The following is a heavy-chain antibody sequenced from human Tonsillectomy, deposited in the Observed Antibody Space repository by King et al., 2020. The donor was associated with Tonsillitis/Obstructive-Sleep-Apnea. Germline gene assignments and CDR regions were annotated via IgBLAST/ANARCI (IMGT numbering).Heavy chain of an antibody. Sequence: VRLQESGPGLVKPSETLSLTCTVSGGSISSYYWSWIRQPPGKGLEWIGYIYYSGSTNYNPSLKSRVTISVDTSKNQFSLNLRSVTAADTAVYFCARHVMDSSTYGFYYGMDVWGQGTTVTVSS. D-gene: IGHD2/OR15-2a*01. J-gene: IGHJ6*02. CDR2: IYYSGST. V-gene: IGHV4-59*08. CDR3: ARHVMDSSTYGFYYGMDV. CDR1: GGSISSYY.